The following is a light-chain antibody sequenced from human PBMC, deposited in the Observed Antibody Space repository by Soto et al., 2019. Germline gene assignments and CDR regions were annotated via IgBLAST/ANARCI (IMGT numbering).Light chain of an antibody. CDR2: WAS. CDR3: HQYADTPRT. Sequence: DIVMTQSPDSLAVSLGERATINCKYSRSVLYSPNNKNYLAWYQKKPGQPPKLLIYWASNRESGVPDRFSGSGSATDFTLTISSLQVEDVATYYCHQYADTPRTFGQGTKVEIK. V-gene: IGKV4-1*01. CDR1: RSVLYSPNNKNY. J-gene: IGKJ1*01.